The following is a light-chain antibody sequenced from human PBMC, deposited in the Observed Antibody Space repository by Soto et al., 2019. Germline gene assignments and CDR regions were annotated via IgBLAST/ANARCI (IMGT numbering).Light chain of an antibody. CDR3: CSYAGRNSWV. V-gene: IGLV2-23*01. CDR2: EDT. J-gene: IGLJ3*02. Sequence: QSVLTQPASVSGSPGQSITISCIGTSGDIGSYNLLFWYQQHAGKAPKLMIYEDTKRPSGVSDRFSASKSGTTASLTISGLEAEDEADYYCCSYAGRNSWVFGGGTKLTVL. CDR1: SGDIGSYNL.